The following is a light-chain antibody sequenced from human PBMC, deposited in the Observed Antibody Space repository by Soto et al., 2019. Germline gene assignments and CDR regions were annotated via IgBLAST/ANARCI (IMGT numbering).Light chain of an antibody. CDR1: QSVSSSY. J-gene: IGKJ1*01. V-gene: IGKV3-20*01. Sequence: EIVLTQSPGTLSFSPGERATLSCRASQSVSSSYLAWYQQKPGQAPRLLIYGASSRATAFPDRFSGSGSGTDFTLTINRLEPEDFAVYYCQQYGSSPPWTFGQGTKVDIK. CDR2: GAS. CDR3: QQYGSSPPWT.